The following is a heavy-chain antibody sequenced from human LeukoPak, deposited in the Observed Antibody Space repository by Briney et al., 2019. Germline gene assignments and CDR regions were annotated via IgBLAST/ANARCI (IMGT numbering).Heavy chain of an antibody. J-gene: IGHJ5*02. V-gene: IGHV1-69*04. CDR1: GGTFSSYT. Sequence: SVKVSCKASGGTFSSYTISWVRQAPGQGLEWMGRIIPILGIANYPQKFQGRVTITADKSTSTAYMELSSLRSEDTAVYYCARDQRLDCSSTSCHHNWFDPWGQGTLVTVSS. CDR3: ARDQRLDCSSTSCHHNWFDP. D-gene: IGHD2-2*01. CDR2: IIPILGIA.